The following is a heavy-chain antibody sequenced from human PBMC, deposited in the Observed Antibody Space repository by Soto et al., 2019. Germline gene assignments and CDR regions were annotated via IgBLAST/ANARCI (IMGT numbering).Heavy chain of an antibody. D-gene: IGHD3-22*01. CDR3: TTGSPSSSMIVVVIGYYYGMDV. Sequence: GGSLRLSCAASGFTFSNAWMNWVRQAPGKGLEWVGRIKSKTDGGTTNYAAPVKGRFTISRDDSKNTLYLQMNSLKTEDTAVYYCTTGSPSSSMIVVVIGYYYGMDVWGQGTTVTVSS. V-gene: IGHV3-15*07. CDR2: IKSKTDGGTT. CDR1: GFTFSNAW. J-gene: IGHJ6*02.